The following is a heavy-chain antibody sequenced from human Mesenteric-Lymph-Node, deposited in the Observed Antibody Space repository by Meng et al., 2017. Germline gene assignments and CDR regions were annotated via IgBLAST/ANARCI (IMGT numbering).Heavy chain of an antibody. CDR3: AREGRDYYGSGSYFDGWFDP. CDR2: IYYSGST. J-gene: IGHJ5*02. D-gene: IGHD3-10*01. V-gene: IGHV4-31*01. Sequence: QVQLQEAGPGPVKPSPPLSLTCTFSGGSISRGGYYWSWIRQHSGKGLEWIGYIYYSGSTYYNPSLKSLVTISVDTSKNQFSLKLSSVTAADTAVYYCAREGRDYYGSGSYFDGWFDPWGQGTLVTVSS. CDR1: GGSISRGGYY.